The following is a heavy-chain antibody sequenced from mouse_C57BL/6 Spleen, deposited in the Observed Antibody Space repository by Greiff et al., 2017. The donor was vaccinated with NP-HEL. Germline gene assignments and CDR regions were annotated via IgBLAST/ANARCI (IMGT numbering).Heavy chain of an antibody. CDR2: INPSTGGT. D-gene: IGHD2-5*01. V-gene: IGHV1-42*01. Sequence: VQLQQSGPELVKPGASVKISCKASGYSFTGYYMNWVKQSPEKSLEWIGEINPSTGGTTYNQKFKAKATLTVDKSSSTAYMQLKSLTSEDSAVYYCARGVYYSNYLAWFAYWGQGTLVTVSA. J-gene: IGHJ3*01. CDR1: GYSFTGYY. CDR3: ARGVYYSNYLAWFAY.